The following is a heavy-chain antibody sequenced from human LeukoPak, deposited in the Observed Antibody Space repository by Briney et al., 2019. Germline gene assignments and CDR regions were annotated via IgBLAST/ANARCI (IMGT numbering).Heavy chain of an antibody. D-gene: IGHD3-3*01. V-gene: IGHV1-69*10. CDR2: FIPVLGTA. Sequence: ASVKVSCKASGGIFSDYALNWVRQAPGQGLEWMGVFIPVLGTANSTQNFQDRVSITADISTHAVYMELSSLKSEDTAVYFCAGIPVFGVVLHQEPVWGKGTTVTVSS. CDR1: GGIFSDYA. CDR3: AGIPVFGVVLHQEPV. J-gene: IGHJ6*04.